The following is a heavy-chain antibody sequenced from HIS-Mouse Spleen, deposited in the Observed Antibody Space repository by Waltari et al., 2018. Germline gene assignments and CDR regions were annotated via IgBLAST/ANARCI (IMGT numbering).Heavy chain of an antibody. CDR2: INHSGST. CDR3: ARKNTVANRGVDY. CDR1: GGSFSGYY. V-gene: IGHV4-34*01. D-gene: IGHD4-17*01. J-gene: IGHJ4*02. Sequence: QVQLQQWGAGLLKPSETLSLTCAVYGGSFSGYYWSWIRQPPGKGLEWIGEINHSGSTNYNPSLKSRVTISVDTSKNQFSLKLSSVTAADTAVYYCARKNTVANRGVDYWGQGTLVTVSS.